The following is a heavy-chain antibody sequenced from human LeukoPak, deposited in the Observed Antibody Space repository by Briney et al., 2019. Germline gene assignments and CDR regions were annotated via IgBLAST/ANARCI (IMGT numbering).Heavy chain of an antibody. Sequence: SETLSLTCTVSGGSVSTYYWNWIRQPAGKGLEWIGRVYNSGSTNYNPSLKSRATMSVDTSKNQFSLNLRSVTAADTAVYYCARDDGSGWYADYFDYWGQGTLVTVST. J-gene: IGHJ4*02. CDR3: ARDDGSGWYADYFDY. CDR1: GGSVSTYY. CDR2: VYNSGST. V-gene: IGHV4-4*07. D-gene: IGHD6-13*01.